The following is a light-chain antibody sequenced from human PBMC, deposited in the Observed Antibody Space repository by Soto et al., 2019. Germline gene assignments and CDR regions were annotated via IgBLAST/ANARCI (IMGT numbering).Light chain of an antibody. CDR3: QQYNDHALT. CDR2: DVS. CDR1: QTVEWW. Sequence: DIQMTQSPSTLSASVGDRVTISCRASQTVEWWLAWYQQKPGKAPKLLIYDVSTLERGVPSRFSGSGSATEFTLTISGLQSDDFATYYCQQYNDHALTFGQGTKVEIK. V-gene: IGKV1-5*01. J-gene: IGKJ1*01.